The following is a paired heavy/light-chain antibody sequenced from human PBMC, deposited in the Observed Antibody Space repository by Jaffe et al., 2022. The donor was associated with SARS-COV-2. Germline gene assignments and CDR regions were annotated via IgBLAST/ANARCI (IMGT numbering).Light chain of an antibody. Sequence: DIQMTQSPSTLSASVGDKITITCRASQTVTIYLNWYQQKSGKAPNLLIYGASTLQSGVPSRFSGRGSGTDFTLTIDSLQPEDFGTYYCQQSFSPPFTFAGGTKVEIK. CDR2: GAS. CDR3: QQSFSPPFT. CDR1: QTVTIY. V-gene: IGKV1-39*01. J-gene: IGKJ4*01.
Heavy chain of an antibody. CDR3: ARHRKQGDSTTWYAPHYYYGMDV. J-gene: IGHJ6*02. CDR2: FYYGGIT. Sequence: QVQLQESGPGLLEPSETLSLTCTVSGDSVSTRSYSWGWVREPPGKGLEWIGYFYYGGITQYDPSLKSRLTISVVTSKNQFSLELTSVTAADTAVYYCARHRKQGDSTTWYAPHYYYGMDVWGQGITVTVSS. D-gene: IGHD6-13*01. CDR1: GDSVSTRSYS. V-gene: IGHV4-39*01.